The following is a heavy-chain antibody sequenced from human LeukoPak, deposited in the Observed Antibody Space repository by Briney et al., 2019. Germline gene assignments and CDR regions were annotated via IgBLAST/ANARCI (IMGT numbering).Heavy chain of an antibody. CDR2: ISAYNGNT. J-gene: IGHJ4*02. CDR3: ARDHVYNWNGYFDC. Sequence: ASAKVSCKTSGYTFTSYGISWVRQAPGQGLEWMGWISAYNGNTNYARKIQGRVTMTTDTSTSTAYMELRSLRSDDTAVYYCARDHVYNWNGYFDCWGQGTLVTVSS. V-gene: IGHV1-18*01. D-gene: IGHD1-20*01. CDR1: GYTFTSYG.